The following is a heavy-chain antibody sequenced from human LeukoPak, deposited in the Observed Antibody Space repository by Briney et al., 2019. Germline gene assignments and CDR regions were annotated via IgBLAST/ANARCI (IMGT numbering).Heavy chain of an antibody. CDR1: GFTFSSYG. CDR3: ARQHCSGGDCYFFD. CDR2: IWYDGNNK. V-gene: IGHV3-33*01. J-gene: IGHJ4*02. Sequence: GRSLRLSCAASGFTFSSYGMHWVRQAPGKGLEWVALIWYDGNNKYYADSVKGRFTISRDNSKNTLYLQLNSLRAEDTAVYYSARQHCSGGDCYFFDWGQGTLVTVSS. D-gene: IGHD2-15*01.